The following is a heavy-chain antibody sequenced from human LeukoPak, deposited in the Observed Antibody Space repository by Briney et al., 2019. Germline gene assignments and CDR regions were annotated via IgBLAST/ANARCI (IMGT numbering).Heavy chain of an antibody. CDR2: ISYDGSNK. J-gene: IGHJ4*02. Sequence: PGGSLRLSCAASGFTFSSYAMHWVRQAPGKGLEWVAVISYDGSNKYYADSVKGRFTISRDNSKNTLYLQMNSLRAEDTAVYYCARDPWQQLDQSLFDYWSQGTLVTVSS. CDR1: GFTFSSYA. V-gene: IGHV3-30-3*01. D-gene: IGHD6-13*01. CDR3: ARDPWQQLDQSLFDY.